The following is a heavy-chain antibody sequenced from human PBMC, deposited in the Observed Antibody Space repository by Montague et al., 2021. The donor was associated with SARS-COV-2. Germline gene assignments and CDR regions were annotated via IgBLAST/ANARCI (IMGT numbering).Heavy chain of an antibody. D-gene: IGHD1-26*01. CDR3: ARIWGATRGDAFDI. Sequence: PALVKPTQTLTLTCTFSGFSLSTSGTCVSWIRQPPGKALEWLALIDWDDDKHYSTSLKTRLTISKDTFKNQVVLTMTNMDPVDTATYYCARIWGATRGDAFDIWGQGTMVTVSS. J-gene: IGHJ3*02. CDR2: IDWDDDK. V-gene: IGHV2-70*01. CDR1: GFSLSTSGTC.